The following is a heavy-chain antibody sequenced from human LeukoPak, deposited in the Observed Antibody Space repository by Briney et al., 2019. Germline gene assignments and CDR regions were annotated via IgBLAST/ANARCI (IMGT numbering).Heavy chain of an antibody. CDR3: ARDRFRGRYYYYGMDV. J-gene: IGHJ6*02. CDR1: GGTFSSYA. Sequence: SVNVSCKASGGTFSSYAISWVRQAPGQGLEWMGGIIPIFGTANYAQKFQGRVTITADESTSTAYMELSSLRSEDTAVYYCARDRFRGRYYYYGMDVWGQGTTVTVSS. V-gene: IGHV1-69*13. CDR2: IIPIFGTA. D-gene: IGHD3-10*01.